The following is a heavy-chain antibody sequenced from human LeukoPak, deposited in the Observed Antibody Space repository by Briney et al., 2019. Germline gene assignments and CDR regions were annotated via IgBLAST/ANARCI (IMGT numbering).Heavy chain of an antibody. CDR2: ISSSSSYI. V-gene: IGHV3-21*01. Sequence: GGSLRLSCAASGFTFSSYSMNWVRQAPGKGLEWVSSISSSSSYIYYADSEKGRFTISRDNAKNSLYLQMNSLRAEDTAVYYCARDSKILLWFGEPAFDYWGQGTLVTVSS. J-gene: IGHJ4*02. D-gene: IGHD3-10*01. CDR1: GFTFSSYS. CDR3: ARDSKILLWFGEPAFDY.